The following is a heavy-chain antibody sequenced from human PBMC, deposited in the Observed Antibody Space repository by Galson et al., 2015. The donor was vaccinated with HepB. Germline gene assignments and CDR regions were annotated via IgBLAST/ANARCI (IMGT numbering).Heavy chain of an antibody. V-gene: IGHV3-11*01. CDR1: GFTFSDFY. CDR3: ARGPPYGSGGSCYGRYYYYGMDV. D-gene: IGHD2-15*01. CDR2: ISSSGSTI. Sequence: SLRLSCAASGFTFSDFYMSWIRQAPGKGLEWVSYISSSGSTIYYADSVKGRFTISRDNAKNSLYLQMNSLRAEDTAVYYCARGPPYGSGGSCYGRYYYYGMDVWGQGTTVTVSS. J-gene: IGHJ6*02.